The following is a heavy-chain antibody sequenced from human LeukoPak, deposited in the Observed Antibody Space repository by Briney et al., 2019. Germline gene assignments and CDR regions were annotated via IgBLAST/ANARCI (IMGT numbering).Heavy chain of an antibody. D-gene: IGHD2-21*01. CDR1: GYTLTELS. V-gene: IGHV1-24*01. CDR2: FDPEDGET. J-gene: IGHJ5*02. CDR3: ATDRSPPQRGIAWFDH. Sequence: ASVKVSCKVSGYTLTELSMHWVRQAPGKGLEWMGGFDPEDGETIYAQKFQGRVTMTEDTSTDTAYMELSSLRSEDTAVYYCATDRSPPQRGIAWFDHWGQGTLVTVSS.